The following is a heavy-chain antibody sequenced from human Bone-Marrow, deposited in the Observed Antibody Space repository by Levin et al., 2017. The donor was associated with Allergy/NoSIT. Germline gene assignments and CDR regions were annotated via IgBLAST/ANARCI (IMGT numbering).Heavy chain of an antibody. J-gene: IGHJ5*02. D-gene: IGHD3-22*01. CDR3: ASRGGGYYDSSGPVP. CDR1: GFTFSSYS. CDR2: ISSSSSTI. Sequence: GGSLRLSCAASGFTFSSYSMNWVRQAPGKGLEWVSYISSSSSTIYYADSVKGRFTISRDNAKNSLYLQMNSLRAEDTAVYYCASRGGGYYDSSGPVPWGQGTLVTVSS. V-gene: IGHV3-48*01.